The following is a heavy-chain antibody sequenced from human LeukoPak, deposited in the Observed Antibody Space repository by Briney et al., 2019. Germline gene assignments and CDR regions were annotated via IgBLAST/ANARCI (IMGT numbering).Heavy chain of an antibody. V-gene: IGHV3-21*01. J-gene: IGHJ5*02. CDR1: GFTFSSYG. Sequence: GGTLRLSCAASGFTFSSYGMSWVRQAPGKGLEWVSSISSSSSYIYYADSAKGRFTISRDNAKNSLYLQMNSLRAEDTAVYYCARGCSGGSCYESKFDPWGQGTLVTVSS. D-gene: IGHD2-15*01. CDR3: ARGCSGGSCYESKFDP. CDR2: ISSSSSYI.